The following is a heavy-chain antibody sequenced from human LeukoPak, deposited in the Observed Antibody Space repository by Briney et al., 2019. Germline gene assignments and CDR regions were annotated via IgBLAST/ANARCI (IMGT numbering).Heavy chain of an antibody. Sequence: SETLSLTCTVSGGSISSYYWSWIRQPPGKGLEWIGYIYYSGSTNYNPSLKTRVTISVDTSKNQFSLKLSSVTAADTAIYYCARVDLDFPYWGQGTLVTVSS. V-gene: IGHV4-59*13. J-gene: IGHJ4*02. CDR1: GGSISSYY. CDR2: IYYSGST. CDR3: ARVDLDFPY.